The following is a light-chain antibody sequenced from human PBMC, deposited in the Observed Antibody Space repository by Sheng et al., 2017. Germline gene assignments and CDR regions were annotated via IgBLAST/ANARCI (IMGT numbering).Light chain of an antibody. CDR3: CSYAGTYTWV. V-gene: IGLV2-11*01. CDR1: SSDVGGYHY. J-gene: IGLJ3*02. CDR2: DVS. Sequence: QSDLTQPRSVSGSPGQSVTISCTGTSSDVGGYHYVSWYQHHPGKAPKFMIYDVSKRPSGVPDRFSGSKSGNTASLTISGLQAADEADYYCCSYAGTYTWVFGGGTKLTVL.